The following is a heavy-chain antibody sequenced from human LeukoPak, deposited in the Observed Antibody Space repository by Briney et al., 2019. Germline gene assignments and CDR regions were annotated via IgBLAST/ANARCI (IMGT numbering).Heavy chain of an antibody. D-gene: IGHD1-1*01. CDR3: ARGIQGGWVQLACEY. CDR1: RFTFCTYA. J-gene: IGHJ4*02. Sequence: GVSLTLPCTASRFTFCTYAMTWLRQAPGKGLEWVLGISATGGSTYYADSVRGRFTISRDNSKNTLSLQMNRLSAEDAAVYYCARGIQGGWVQLACEYWGQGRPVTVSS. V-gene: IGHV3-23*01. CDR2: ISATGGST.